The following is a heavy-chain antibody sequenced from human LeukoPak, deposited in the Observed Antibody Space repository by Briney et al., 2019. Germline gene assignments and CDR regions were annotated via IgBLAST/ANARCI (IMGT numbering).Heavy chain of an antibody. CDR3: ARGGTITWVEDY. V-gene: IGHV3-7*05. J-gene: IGHJ4*02. D-gene: IGHD3-16*01. CDR2: INQDGSEK. CDR1: GFTFSSYW. Sequence: PGGSLRLSCAASGFTFSSYWMSWVRQAPGKGLEWVAKINQDGSEKRYVDSVKGRFTISRDTTKNSLYLQMNSLRAEDTAVYYCARGGTITWVEDYWGQGTLVTVSS.